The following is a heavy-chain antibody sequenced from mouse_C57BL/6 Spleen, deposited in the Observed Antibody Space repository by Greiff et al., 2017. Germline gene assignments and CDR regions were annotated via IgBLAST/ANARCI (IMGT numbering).Heavy chain of an antibody. D-gene: IGHD1-1*01. J-gene: IGHJ4*01. CDR1: GYSFTDYN. CDR2: IDPNYGTT. Sequence: VQLQQSGPELVKPGASVKISCKASGYSFTDYNMNWVKQSNGKSLEWIGVIDPNYGTTSYNQQFKGKATLTVDQSSSTAYMQLNSLTSEDSAVXYCARGDDYGSSYGYYAMDVWGQGTSVTVSS. V-gene: IGHV1-39*01. CDR3: ARGDDYGSSYGYYAMDV.